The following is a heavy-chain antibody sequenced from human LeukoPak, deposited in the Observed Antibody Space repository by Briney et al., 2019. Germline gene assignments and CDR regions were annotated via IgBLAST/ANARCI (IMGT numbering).Heavy chain of an antibody. Sequence: GGSLRLSCAASGFTFSSSGMHWVRQAPGKGLEWVAFIRYDGSNTYYAGSVKGRFTISRDNSRDTLYVQMNSLRVEDTAVYYCTKDHCSGGSCYSPPIFANWYFDIWGRGTLVTVSS. CDR3: TKDHCSGGSCYSPPIFANWYFDI. CDR2: IRYDGSNT. J-gene: IGHJ2*01. CDR1: GFTFSSSG. V-gene: IGHV3-30*02. D-gene: IGHD2-15*01.